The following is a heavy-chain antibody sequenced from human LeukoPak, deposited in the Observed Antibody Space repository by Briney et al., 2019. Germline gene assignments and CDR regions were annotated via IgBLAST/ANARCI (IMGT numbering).Heavy chain of an antibody. V-gene: IGHV3-23*01. Sequence: PGGSLRLSCAASGFTFSSYAMSWVRQAPGKGLEWVSAISGSGGSTYYADSVKGRFTISRDNSKNTLYLQMNSLRAEDTAVYYCAKYYGDIVVVPAAVFDYWGQGTLVTVSS. CDR2: ISGSGGST. CDR1: GFTFSSYA. D-gene: IGHD2-2*01. J-gene: IGHJ4*02. CDR3: AKYYGDIVVVPAAVFDY.